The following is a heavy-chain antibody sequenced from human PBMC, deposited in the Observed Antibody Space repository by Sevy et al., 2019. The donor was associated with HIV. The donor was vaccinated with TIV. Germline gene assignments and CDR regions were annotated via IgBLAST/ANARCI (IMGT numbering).Heavy chain of an antibody. Sequence: GGSLRLSCAASGFRFRDYRMNWVRQAPGKGLEWVSYITSCSNNINYADSVKGRFTISRDNGRNSLYLQINSLRHEDTAVYYCARDRGRGEVALDLWGQGTLVTVSS. CDR3: ARDRGRGEVALDL. J-gene: IGHJ5*02. V-gene: IGHV3-48*02. CDR1: GFRFRDYR. CDR2: ITSCSNNI. D-gene: IGHD3-10*01.